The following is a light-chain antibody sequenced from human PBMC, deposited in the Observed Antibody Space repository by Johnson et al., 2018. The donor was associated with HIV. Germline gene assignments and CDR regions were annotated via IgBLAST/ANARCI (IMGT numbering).Light chain of an antibody. V-gene: IGLV1-51*02. CDR3: GTWKSSLSAGGV. J-gene: IGLJ1*01. CDR2: ENN. Sequence: VLTQPPSVSAAPGQKVTISCSGSSSNIGNNYVSWYQQLPGTAPKLLIYENNKRPSGIPDRFSGSKSATSATLAITGLQTGDEADYYCGTWKSSLSAGGVFGTGTKVTVL. CDR1: SSNIGNNY.